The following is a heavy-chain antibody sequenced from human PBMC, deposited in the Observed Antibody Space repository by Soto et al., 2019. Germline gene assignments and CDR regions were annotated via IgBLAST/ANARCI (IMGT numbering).Heavy chain of an antibody. D-gene: IGHD6-13*01. Sequence: QVQLVQSGAEVKKPGASVKVSCKASGYTFTDYAINWVRQAPGQGLEWMGWMNPNSGNTAYAQSFQGRVTLTRDASINTAYMELSSLASEDTAVYFCARGVSSYSDFWGQGTLVTVSS. CDR2: MNPNSGNT. V-gene: IGHV1-8*01. CDR3: ARGVSSYSDF. J-gene: IGHJ4*02. CDR1: GYTFTDYA.